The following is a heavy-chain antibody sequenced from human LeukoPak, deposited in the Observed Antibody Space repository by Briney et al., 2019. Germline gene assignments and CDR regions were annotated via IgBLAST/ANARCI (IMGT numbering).Heavy chain of an antibody. D-gene: IGHD3-22*01. CDR2: IYYSGST. Sequence: SETLSLTCTVSGGSISSYYWSWIRQPPGKGLEWIGYIYYSGSTNYNPSLKSRVTISVDTSKNQFSLKLSSMTAADTAVYYCARAPRNYYDSSGSDAFDIWGQGTMVTVSS. CDR1: GGSISSYY. J-gene: IGHJ3*02. V-gene: IGHV4-59*01. CDR3: ARAPRNYYDSSGSDAFDI.